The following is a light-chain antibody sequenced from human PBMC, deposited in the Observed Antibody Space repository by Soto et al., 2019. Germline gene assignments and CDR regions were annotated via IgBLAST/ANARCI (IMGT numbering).Light chain of an antibody. CDR2: DVS. CDR1: SSDVGDYNY. J-gene: IGLJ3*02. Sequence: QSALTQPASVSGSPGPSITISCTGASSDVGDYNYVSWYQQYPGKAPKLMIYDVSNRPSGVSNRFSGSKSGNTASLTISGLQAEDEAFYHCSSHTSSGARVFGGGTKVTVL. CDR3: SSHTSSGARV. V-gene: IGLV2-14*01.